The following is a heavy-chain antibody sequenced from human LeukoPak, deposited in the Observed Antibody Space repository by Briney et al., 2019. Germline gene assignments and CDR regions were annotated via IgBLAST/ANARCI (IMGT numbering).Heavy chain of an antibody. J-gene: IGHJ1*01. CDR2: ISYDGSDK. D-gene: IGHD3-9*01. CDR1: GFTFSNYA. Sequence: PGGSLRLSCAASGFTFSNYAMNWVRQAPGKGLEWVAIISYDGSDKYHADSVRGRFTISRDNSKNTVYLQMNGLRTEDTAVYYCARARYDILTGYSGYFQHWGQGTLVTVSS. CDR3: ARARYDILTGYSGYFQH. V-gene: IGHV3-30-3*01.